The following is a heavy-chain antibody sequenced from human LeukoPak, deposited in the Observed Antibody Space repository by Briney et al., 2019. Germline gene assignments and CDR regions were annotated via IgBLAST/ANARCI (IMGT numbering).Heavy chain of an antibody. D-gene: IGHD1-26*01. CDR2: IYYSGST. V-gene: IGHV4-59*01. CDR1: GGSISGYY. J-gene: IGHJ3*02. CDR3: ARVYTGIVGATIKGAFDI. Sequence: SETLSLTCTVSGGSISGYYCSWIRQPPGKGLEWIGYIYYSGSTNYNPSLKSRVTISVDTSKNQFSLKLSSVTAADTAVYYCARVYTGIVGATIKGAFDIWGQRTLVTVSS.